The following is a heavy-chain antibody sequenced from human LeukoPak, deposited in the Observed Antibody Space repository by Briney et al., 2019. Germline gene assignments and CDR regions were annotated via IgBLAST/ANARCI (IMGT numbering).Heavy chain of an antibody. CDR2: IYPGDSDT. D-gene: IGHD5-12*01. V-gene: IGHV5-51*01. Sequence: GESLQISCKGSGYNFTTYWVGWVRQMPGKGLEWMGIIYPGDSDTRYSPSFQGQVTISADKSISTAYLQWSSLKASDTAMYYCASPVSGYDWGALDYWGQGTLVTVSS. J-gene: IGHJ4*02. CDR1: GYNFTTYW. CDR3: ASPVSGYDWGALDY.